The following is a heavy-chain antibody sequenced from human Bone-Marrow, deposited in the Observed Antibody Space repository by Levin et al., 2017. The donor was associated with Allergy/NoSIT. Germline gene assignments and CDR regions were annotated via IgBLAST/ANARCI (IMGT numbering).Heavy chain of an antibody. V-gene: IGHV3-9*01. CDR1: GFTFDDYA. CDR2: TSWNDVRR. CDR3: AKDISSEASSLDS. J-gene: IGHJ4*02. D-gene: IGHD6-13*01. Sequence: LSLTCAVSGFTFDDYAMHWVRQAPGKGLEWVAGTSWNDVRRDYVDSVKGRFTISRDNGKNSLYLQMNSLKPEDTALYFCAKDISSEASSLDSWGQGTLVTVSS.